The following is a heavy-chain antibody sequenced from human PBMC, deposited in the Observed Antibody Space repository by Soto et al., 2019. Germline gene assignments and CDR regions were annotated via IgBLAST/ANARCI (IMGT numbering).Heavy chain of an antibody. V-gene: IGHV3-74*01. Sequence: EVQLVESGGGSVQPGGSLRLSCVASGITFTTYWMHWVRQVPGKGLVWVARVDSDGRGTSYADFVKGRFTISRDNAKNTLYLQMHSRRVEDTAMYYCGTVFEHWGQGIPVTVSS. CDR1: GITFTTYW. CDR2: VDSDGRGT. CDR3: GTVFEH. J-gene: IGHJ4*02.